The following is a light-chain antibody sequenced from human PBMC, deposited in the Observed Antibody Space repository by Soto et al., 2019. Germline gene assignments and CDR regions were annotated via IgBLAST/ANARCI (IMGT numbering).Light chain of an antibody. CDR3: QQRSNWLGT. CDR1: QSVRSY. V-gene: IGKV3-11*01. J-gene: IGKJ1*01. CDR2: DAS. Sequence: EIVLTQSPATLSLSPGERATLSCRASQSVRSYLAWYQQRPGQAPRLLIYDASNRATGIPARFSGSGSGIDFTLTISSLEPEDFAIYYCQQRSNWLGTFGQGTKVEIK.